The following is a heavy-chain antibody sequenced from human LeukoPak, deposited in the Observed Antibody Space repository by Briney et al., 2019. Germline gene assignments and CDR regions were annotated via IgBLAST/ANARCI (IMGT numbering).Heavy chain of an antibody. V-gene: IGHV3-21*01. CDR2: ISSSSSYI. CDR3: AKDFRGYDAFDI. D-gene: IGHD5-12*01. Sequence: GGSLRLSCAASGFTFSSYSMNWVRQAPGKGLEWVSSISSSSSYIYYADSVKGRFTISRDNSKNTLYLQMNGLRAEDTAVYYCAKDFRGYDAFDIWGQGTMVTVSS. J-gene: IGHJ3*02. CDR1: GFTFSSYS.